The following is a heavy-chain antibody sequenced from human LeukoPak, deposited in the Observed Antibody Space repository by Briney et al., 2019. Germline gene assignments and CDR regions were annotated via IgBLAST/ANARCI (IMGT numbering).Heavy chain of an antibody. V-gene: IGHV3-30*18. CDR2: ISYDGNNK. Sequence: GGSLRLSCAASGFTFSTYGMHWVRQAPVKGLDWVAVISYDGNNKYYADSVKGRFTISRDNSKNTLYLQMNSLRVEDTAVYYCAKDGKIGVANFDPWGQGTLVTVSS. CDR3: AKDGKIGVANFDP. CDR1: GFTFSTYG. D-gene: IGHD3-16*01. J-gene: IGHJ5*02.